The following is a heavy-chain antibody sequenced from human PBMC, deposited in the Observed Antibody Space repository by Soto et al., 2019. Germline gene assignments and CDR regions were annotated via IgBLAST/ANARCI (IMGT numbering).Heavy chain of an antibody. CDR1: GFTFSSYG. D-gene: IGHD3-10*01. Sequence: SLRLSCAASGFTFSSYGMHWVRQAPGKGLEWVAVIWYDGSNKYYADSVKGRFTISRDNSKNTLYLQMNSLRAEDTAVYYCARGYGSGSYYPNWFDPWGQGTLVTVSS. J-gene: IGHJ5*02. CDR3: ARGYGSGSYYPNWFDP. V-gene: IGHV3-33*01. CDR2: IWYDGSNK.